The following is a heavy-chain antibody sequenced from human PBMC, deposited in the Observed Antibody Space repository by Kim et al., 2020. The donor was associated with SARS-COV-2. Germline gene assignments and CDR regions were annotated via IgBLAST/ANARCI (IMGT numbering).Heavy chain of an antibody. CDR1: GGSFSGYY. D-gene: IGHD6-19*01. J-gene: IGHJ4*02. Sequence: SETLSHTCAVYGGSFSGYYWSWIRQPPGKGLEWIGEINHSGSTNYNPSLKSRVTISVDTSKNQFSLKLSSVTAADTAVYYCARGASVAGQSSRGADYWGQGTLVTVSS. CDR3: ARGASVAGQSSRGADY. V-gene: IGHV4-34*01. CDR2: INHSGST.